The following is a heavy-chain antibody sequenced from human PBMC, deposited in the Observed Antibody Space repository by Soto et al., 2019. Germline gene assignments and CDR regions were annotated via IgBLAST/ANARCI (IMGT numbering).Heavy chain of an antibody. V-gene: IGHV4-59*01. J-gene: IGHJ3*02. CDR1: NGSIVNYY. CDR2: VYYSGST. D-gene: IGHD3-9*01. Sequence: QVQLQESGPGLVKPSETLSLTCTVSNGSIVNYYWSWIRQPPGKGLEWIGFVYYSGSTTYNPSLMSRVTISVDLSKNQRALRLSSVTAADTAVYYCASRLTVATTTGDGFDIWGSGTMVTVSS. CDR3: ASRLTVATTTGDGFDI.